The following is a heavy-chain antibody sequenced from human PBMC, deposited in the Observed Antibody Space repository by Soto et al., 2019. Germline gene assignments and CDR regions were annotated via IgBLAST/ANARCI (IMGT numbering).Heavy chain of an antibody. CDR1: GGGSFSSFS. Sequence: QVQLVQSGAEVKKPGSSVKVSCKASGGGSFSSFSITWVRQAPRQGLEWMGGTIPNFGTANYAQKFQDRVTLTADEKTRTAYMELSSLRSEDTAIYYCARGWGRPDSSGYYMYFDVWGQGTPVTVSS. V-gene: IGHV1-69*01. CDR2: TIPNFGTA. CDR3: ARGWGRPDSSGYYMYFDV. D-gene: IGHD3-22*01. J-gene: IGHJ4*02.